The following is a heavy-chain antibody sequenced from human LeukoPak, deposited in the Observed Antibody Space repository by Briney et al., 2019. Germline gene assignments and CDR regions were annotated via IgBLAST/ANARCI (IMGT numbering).Heavy chain of an antibody. CDR3: ARDLRDIVVVPAAMEGDY. Sequence: GGSLRLFCAASGFTFSDYYMSWIRQAPGKGLDWVSYISSSSSYTNYADSVKGRFTISSDNAKNSLYLQMNSLSAEETAVYYLARDLRDIVVVPAAMEGDYWGQGTLVTVSS. V-gene: IGHV3-11*05. D-gene: IGHD2-2*01. J-gene: IGHJ4*02. CDR1: GFTFSDYY. CDR2: ISSSSSYT.